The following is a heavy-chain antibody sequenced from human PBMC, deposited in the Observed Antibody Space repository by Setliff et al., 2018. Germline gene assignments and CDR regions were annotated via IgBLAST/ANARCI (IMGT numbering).Heavy chain of an antibody. Sequence: SETLSLTCAVYGGSFSGYYWSWIRQPPGKGLEWIGEINHSGSTNYNPSLKSRVTISVDTSKNQFSLELSSVTAADTAVYYCATLLANYGSGMDVWGQGTTVTVS. D-gene: IGHD3-10*01. V-gene: IGHV4-34*01. CDR2: INHSGST. J-gene: IGHJ6*02. CDR3: ATLLANYGSGMDV. CDR1: GGSFSGYY.